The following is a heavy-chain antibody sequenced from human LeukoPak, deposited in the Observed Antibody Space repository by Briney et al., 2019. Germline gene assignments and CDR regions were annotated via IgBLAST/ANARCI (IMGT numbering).Heavy chain of an antibody. V-gene: IGHV1-18*01. Sequence: GASVKVSCKASGYTFTSYGISWVRQAPGQGLEWMGWISAYNGNTNYAQKLQGRVTMTTDTSTSTAYMELRSLRSDDTAVYYCVRDPILRYFDWLFTHSYYYGMDVWGQGTTVTVSS. CDR1: GYTFTSYG. J-gene: IGHJ6*02. D-gene: IGHD3-9*01. CDR2: ISAYNGNT. CDR3: VRDPILRYFDWLFTHSYYYGMDV.